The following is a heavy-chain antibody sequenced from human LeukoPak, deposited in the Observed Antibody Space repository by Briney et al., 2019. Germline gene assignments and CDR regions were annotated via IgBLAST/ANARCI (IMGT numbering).Heavy chain of an antibody. Sequence: GGALQSFSSGAGGFFTSCWIMRGLQLPGKKLQGWVTIYPGGSDTRYSPSFEGQVTISADKSISTAYLEWSSLKASDTAMYYCARLGRIVRGNWFDPWGQGTLVTVSS. CDR3: ARLGRIVRGNWFDP. CDR1: GGFFTSCW. CDR2: IYPGGSDT. J-gene: IGHJ5*02. D-gene: IGHD2/OR15-2a*01. V-gene: IGHV5-51*01.